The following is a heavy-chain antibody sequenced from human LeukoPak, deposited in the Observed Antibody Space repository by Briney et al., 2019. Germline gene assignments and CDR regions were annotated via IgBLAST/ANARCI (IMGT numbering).Heavy chain of an antibody. D-gene: IGHD3-22*01. CDR1: GFTFSTSA. V-gene: IGHV3-21*06. CDR2: INPRSNFI. J-gene: IGHJ4*02. Sequence: GESLRLSCSASGFTFSTSAMSWVRQAPGKALEWVSSINPRSNFIDYAGSVRGRFTISRDNARNSSYLQMNSLRAEDTAVYYCATSGRPQDSSGYYYYAYWGQGTLVTVSS. CDR3: ATSGRPQDSSGYYYYAY.